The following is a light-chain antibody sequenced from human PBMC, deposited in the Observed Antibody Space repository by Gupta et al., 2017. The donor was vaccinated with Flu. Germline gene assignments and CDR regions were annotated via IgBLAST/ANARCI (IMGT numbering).Light chain of an antibody. J-gene: IGKJ1*01. Sequence: DIQMTQSPSTLSASVGDRVTITCRASQSISGWLAWYQQKPGKAPKLLIYKASSLQSGVPSRFSGSGSGTEFILNISRLQPDDVATYYCQQDQRIPWTFGQGTKVE. CDR3: QQDQRIPWT. V-gene: IGKV1-5*03. CDR1: QSISGW. CDR2: KAS.